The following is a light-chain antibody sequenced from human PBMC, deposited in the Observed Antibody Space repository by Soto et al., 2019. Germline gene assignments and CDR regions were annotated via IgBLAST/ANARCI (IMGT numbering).Light chain of an antibody. CDR3: QQYGGTPPNT. CDR1: QSVSSNY. V-gene: IGKV3-20*01. CDR2: GAS. J-gene: IGKJ4*01. Sequence: EVVVTRSAGTRSFWRWERATVSCRASQSVSSNYLAWYQQKPGQAPRLLIYGASTRATGIPDRFSGSGYGTDFTLTIRGLEPDDFALYYCQQYGGTPPNTFGGGTKVDIK.